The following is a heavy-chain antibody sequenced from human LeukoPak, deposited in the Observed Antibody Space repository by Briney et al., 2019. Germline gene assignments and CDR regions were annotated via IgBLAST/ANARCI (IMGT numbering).Heavy chain of an antibody. CDR3: ARGPPSRWFHY. CDR2: VSYDGSLK. V-gene: IGHV3-30*03. J-gene: IGHJ4*02. Sequence: LRLSFAASGYTFSSHGVHWVRQAPGKGLQWLAIVSYDGSLKYYADSVRDRFTISKDNSQNKVFLQMNSLRVEDTAVYYCARGPPSRWFHYWGQGTLVTVSS. D-gene: IGHD6-13*01. CDR1: GYTFSSHG.